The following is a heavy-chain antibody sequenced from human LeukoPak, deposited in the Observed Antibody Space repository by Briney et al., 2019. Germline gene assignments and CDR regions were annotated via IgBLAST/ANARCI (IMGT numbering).Heavy chain of an antibody. CDR1: GYSFSIYG. D-gene: IGHD4-17*01. J-gene: IGHJ4*02. CDR2: ISASDGTT. V-gene: IGHV1-18*01. CDR3: ARCGAAVTTHFSH. Sequence: ASVQVSCKASGYSFSIYGITWARQAPGQGLEYLGWISASDGTTNYAQRVQDRVTMTTDTSTSTAYLELRSLRSEDTAVYYCARCGAAVTTHFSHWGQGTLVTVSS.